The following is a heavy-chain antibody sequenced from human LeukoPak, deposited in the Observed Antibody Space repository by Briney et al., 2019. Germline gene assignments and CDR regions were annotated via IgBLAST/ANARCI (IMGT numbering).Heavy chain of an antibody. J-gene: IGHJ4*02. Sequence: PGGSLRLSCVASGFTFRSYTMNWVRRAPGKGLEWVANIKQDGSETYYVDSVRGRFTISRDNAKNSVYLQMISLRAEDTAVYYCARDFWGAYRVDYFDYWGQGTLVTVSS. CDR3: ARDFWGAYRVDYFDY. CDR2: IKQDGSET. V-gene: IGHV3-7*01. D-gene: IGHD3-3*01. CDR1: GFTFRSYT.